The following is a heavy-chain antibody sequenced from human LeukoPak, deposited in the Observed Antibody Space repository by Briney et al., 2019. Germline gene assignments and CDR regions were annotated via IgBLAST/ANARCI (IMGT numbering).Heavy chain of an antibody. CDR2: IRYDGSNK. V-gene: IGHV3-30*02. Sequence: GGSLRLSCAASGFTFSSYGMHWVRQAPGKGLEWVAFIRYDGSNKYYADSVKGRFTISRDNSKNTLYLQMNSLRAEDTAVYYCAKGSGSYYRYYYMDVWGKGTTVTISS. CDR3: AKGSGSYYRYYYMDV. J-gene: IGHJ6*03. D-gene: IGHD3-10*01. CDR1: GFTFSSYG.